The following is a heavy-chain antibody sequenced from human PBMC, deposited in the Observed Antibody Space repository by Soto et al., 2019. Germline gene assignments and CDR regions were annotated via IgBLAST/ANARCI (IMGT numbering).Heavy chain of an antibody. J-gene: IGHJ4*02. Sequence: VQLVESGGGVVQAGRSLRLSCVASGFTFRAKGMQWVRQAPGKGLEWVGVIAYDGSNTYYADSVKGRFTISRDNSKDTLFLQMNSLRPEDTAVYFCAKEEMSTIDYWGQGSLVTVSS. V-gene: IGHV3-30*18. CDR2: IAYDGSNT. CDR3: AKEEMSTIDY. CDR1: GFTFRAKG. D-gene: IGHD1-1*01.